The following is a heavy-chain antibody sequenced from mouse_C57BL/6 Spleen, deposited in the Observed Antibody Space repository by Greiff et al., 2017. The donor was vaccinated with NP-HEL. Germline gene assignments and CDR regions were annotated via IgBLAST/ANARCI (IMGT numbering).Heavy chain of an antibody. V-gene: IGHV1-64*01. CDR2: IHPNSGST. CDR1: GYTFTSYW. CDR3: ARGIYYDYEYYFDY. J-gene: IGHJ2*01. D-gene: IGHD2-4*01. Sequence: VQLQQPGAELVKPGASVKLSCKASGYTFTSYWMHWVKQRPGQGLEWIGMIHPNSGSTNYNEKFKSKATLTVDKSSSTAYMQLSSLTSEDSAVYYCARGIYYDYEYYFDYWGQGTTPTVSS.